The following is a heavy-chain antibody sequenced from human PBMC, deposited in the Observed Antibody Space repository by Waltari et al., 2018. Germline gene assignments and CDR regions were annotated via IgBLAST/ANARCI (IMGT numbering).Heavy chain of an antibody. Sequence: QLQLQESGPGLVQPPETLSLTCTVSGGSISSSRYYWGWIRQSPGKGLEWIGSIYYSGSTYYNPTLKSRVTISGDTSKNQFSLKLSSVTAADTAVYYCARHWKRNGYRFDPWGQGTLVTVSS. CDR3: ARHWKRNGYRFDP. J-gene: IGHJ5*02. CDR1: GGSISSSRYY. V-gene: IGHV4-39*01. D-gene: IGHD5-12*01. CDR2: IYYSGST.